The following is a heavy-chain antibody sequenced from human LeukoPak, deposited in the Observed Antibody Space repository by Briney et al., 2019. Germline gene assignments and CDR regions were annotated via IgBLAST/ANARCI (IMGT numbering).Heavy chain of an antibody. J-gene: IGHJ5*02. Sequence: ASVKVSCKASGYTFTSYDINWVRQATGQGLGWMGWMNPNSGNTGYAQKFQGRVTMTRNTSISTAYMELSSLRSEDTAVYYCARSPWIQLGRQPLDPWGQGTLVTVSS. CDR1: GYTFTSYD. CDR2: MNPNSGNT. D-gene: IGHD5-18*01. V-gene: IGHV1-8*01. CDR3: ARSPWIQLGRQPLDP.